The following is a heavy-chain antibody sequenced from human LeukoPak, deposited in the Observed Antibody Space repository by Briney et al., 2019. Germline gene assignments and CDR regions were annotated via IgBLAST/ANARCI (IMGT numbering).Heavy chain of an antibody. V-gene: IGHV1-18*01. CDR2: ISAYNGNT. J-gene: IGHJ4*02. D-gene: IGHD2-2*01. Sequence: ASVKVSCKASGYTFTSYGVSWVRQAPGQGLEWMGWISAYNGNTNYAQNLQGRVTMTTDTFTSTAYMELRSLRSDDTAVYYCARDRQSCSSSSCLVDSWGQGTLVTVSS. CDR3: ARDRQSCSSSSCLVDS. CDR1: GYTFTSYG.